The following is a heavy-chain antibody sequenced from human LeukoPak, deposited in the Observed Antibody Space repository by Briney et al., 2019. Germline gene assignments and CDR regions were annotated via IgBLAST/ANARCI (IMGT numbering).Heavy chain of an antibody. CDR1: GYTFTSYY. Sequence: ASVKVSCKASGYTFTSYYMHWVRQAPGQGLEWMGIINPSGGSTSYAQKFQGRVTMTRDTSTSTVYMELSSLRSEDTAVYYCASSGGPYYYDSSGYYPDYWGQGTLVTVSS. CDR2: INPSGGST. J-gene: IGHJ4*02. D-gene: IGHD3-22*01. V-gene: IGHV1-46*01. CDR3: ASSGGPYYYDSSGYYPDY.